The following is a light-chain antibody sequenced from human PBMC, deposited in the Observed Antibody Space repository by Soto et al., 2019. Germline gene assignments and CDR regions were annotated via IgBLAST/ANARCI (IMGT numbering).Light chain of an antibody. CDR1: QSVGTR. CDR3: QQYNDWLIT. J-gene: IGKJ5*01. Sequence: EIVLTQSPGTLSLSPWERATLSCRAAQSVGTRLAWYQHKTGQAPRLLIYGASSRATGIPDRFSGSGSGTDFTLTISRLEPEDFAVYYCQQYNDWLITFGQGTRLEIK. V-gene: IGKV3-20*01. CDR2: GAS.